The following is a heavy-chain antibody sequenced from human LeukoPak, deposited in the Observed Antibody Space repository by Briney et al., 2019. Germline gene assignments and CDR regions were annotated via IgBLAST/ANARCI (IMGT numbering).Heavy chain of an antibody. Sequence: GGSLRLSCAASGFTFSTYWMHWVRQAPGKGLVWVSRVDYDGINTYHADSVKGRFTISRDNAKNTMYLQMTSLRVEDTAVYYCGSPEITGPLVRPAWGQGTLVTVFS. CDR3: GSPEITGPLVRPA. D-gene: IGHD1-14*01. CDR2: VDYDGINT. V-gene: IGHV3-74*01. J-gene: IGHJ4*02. CDR1: GFTFSTYW.